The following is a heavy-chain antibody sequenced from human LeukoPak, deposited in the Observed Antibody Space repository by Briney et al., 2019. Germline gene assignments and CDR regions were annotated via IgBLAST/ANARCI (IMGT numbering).Heavy chain of an antibody. D-gene: IGHD2/OR15-2a*01. CDR3: AGHHPRNTVDF. J-gene: IGHJ4*02. CDR1: GGSISSYY. CDR2: ISDIGSI. Sequence: SETLSLTCTVSGGSISSYYWSWIRQPPGKGLEWIAYISDIGSINYNPSLKSRVTISLDTSKNQFSLKLSSVTAADTAVYYCAGHHPRNTVDFWGQGTLVTVSS. V-gene: IGHV4-59*08.